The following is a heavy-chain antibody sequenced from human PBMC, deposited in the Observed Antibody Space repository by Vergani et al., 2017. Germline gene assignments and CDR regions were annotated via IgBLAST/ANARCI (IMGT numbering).Heavy chain of an antibody. D-gene: IGHD6-19*01. J-gene: IGHJ4*02. CDR2: INAGNGNT. V-gene: IGHV1-3*01. Sequence: QVQLVQSGAEVKKPGASVKVSCKASGYTFTSYAMHWVRQAPGQRLEWMGWINAGNGNTNYSQKFQGRVTITRDTSASTAYMELSSLRSEDTAVYYCARGIRVYGIAVAGTAFDYWGQGTLVTVSS. CDR1: GYTFTSYA. CDR3: ARGIRVYGIAVAGTAFDY.